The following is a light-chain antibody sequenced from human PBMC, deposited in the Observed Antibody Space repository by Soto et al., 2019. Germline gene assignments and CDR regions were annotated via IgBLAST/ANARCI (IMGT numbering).Light chain of an antibody. CDR3: QQRSNWPPIT. V-gene: IGKV3-11*01. CDR2: GAS. J-gene: IGKJ5*01. Sequence: EVVLTQFPATLSLSPGDRAALSCKARQRLHNFLAWYQQKPGQAPRLLIYGASNRAAGIPDRFSGSGSGTDFTLTINSLEPEDFVVYYCQQRSNWPPITFGQGTRLDIK. CDR1: QRLHNF.